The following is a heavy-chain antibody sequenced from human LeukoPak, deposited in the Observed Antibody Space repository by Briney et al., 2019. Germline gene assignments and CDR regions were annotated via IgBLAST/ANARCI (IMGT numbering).Heavy chain of an antibody. D-gene: IGHD3-22*01. CDR3: ARGSRYDSSGPFDY. Sequence: SVKVSCKASGGTFSSYAISWVRQAPGQGLEWMGRIIPILGIANYAQKFQGRVTITADKSTSTAYMELSSLRSEDTAVYYCARGSRYDSSGPFDYWGQGTLVTVSS. CDR1: GGTFSSYA. CDR2: IIPILGIA. J-gene: IGHJ4*02. V-gene: IGHV1-69*04.